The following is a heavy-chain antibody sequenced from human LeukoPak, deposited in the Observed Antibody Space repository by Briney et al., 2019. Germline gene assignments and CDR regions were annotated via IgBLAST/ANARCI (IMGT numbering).Heavy chain of an antibody. Sequence: GGSLRLSCAASGFTFSSYSMNWVRQAPGKGLEWVSSISSSSSYIYYADSVKGRFTISRDNAKNSLYLQMNSLRAEDTAVYYSARDQSGQLWLPSSFDYWGQGTLVTVSS. CDR1: GFTFSSYS. CDR3: ARDQSGQLWLPSSFDY. CDR2: ISSSSSYI. J-gene: IGHJ4*02. D-gene: IGHD3-16*01. V-gene: IGHV3-21*01.